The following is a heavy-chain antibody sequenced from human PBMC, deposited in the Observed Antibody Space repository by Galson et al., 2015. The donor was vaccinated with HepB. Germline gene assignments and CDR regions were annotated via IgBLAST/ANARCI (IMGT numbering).Heavy chain of an antibody. Sequence: QSGAEVKKPGESLRISCKGSGYTFINYWTSWVRQMPGKGLEWMGRIDPSDSYTNYSPSFQGHVTISADKSISTAYLQWSSLKASDTAMYYCARHIAAAADAFDLWGQGTVVTVSS. CDR2: IDPSDSYT. CDR1: GYTFINYW. V-gene: IGHV5-10-1*01. CDR3: ARHIAAAADAFDL. D-gene: IGHD6-13*01. J-gene: IGHJ3*01.